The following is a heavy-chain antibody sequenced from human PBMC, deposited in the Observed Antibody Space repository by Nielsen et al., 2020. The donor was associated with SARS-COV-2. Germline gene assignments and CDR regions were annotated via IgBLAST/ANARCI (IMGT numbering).Heavy chain of an antibody. Sequence: SETLSLTCAVYGESFSGYYWSWIRQPPGKGLEWIGEINHSGSTNYNPSLKSRVTISVDTSKNQFSLKLSSVTAADTAVYYCARRAYYYGSGIVWGQGTLVTVSS. J-gene: IGHJ4*02. CDR3: ARRAYYYGSGIV. D-gene: IGHD3-10*01. V-gene: IGHV4-34*01. CDR1: GESFSGYY. CDR2: INHSGST.